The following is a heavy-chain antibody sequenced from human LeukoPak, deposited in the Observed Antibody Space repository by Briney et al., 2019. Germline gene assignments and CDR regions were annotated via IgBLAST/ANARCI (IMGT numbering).Heavy chain of an antibody. J-gene: IGHJ3*02. V-gene: IGHV4-59*08. CDR3: ARSRAYRDAFDI. CDR2: IYYSGST. CDR1: GGSISSYY. Sequence: SETLSLTCTVSGGSISSYYWSWIRQPPGKGLEWSGYIYYSGSTNYNPSLKSRVTISVDTSKNQFSLKLSSVTAADTAVYYCARSRAYRDAFDIWGQGTMVTVSS.